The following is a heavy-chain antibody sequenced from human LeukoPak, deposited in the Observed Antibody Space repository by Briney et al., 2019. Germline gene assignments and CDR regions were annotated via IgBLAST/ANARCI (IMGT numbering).Heavy chain of an antibody. CDR1: GYTLTVYY. CDR2: INPNSGGT. J-gene: IGHJ4*02. V-gene: IGHV1-2*02. Sequence: GASVKVSCKASGYTLTVYYMHWVRQAPGQGLEWMGWINPNSGGTNYAQKFQARVTLTRDTSISTAYMELSRLGSDDTAVYYCARDGASGYLADYWGQGTLVTVSS. D-gene: IGHD3-3*01. CDR3: ARDGASGYLADY.